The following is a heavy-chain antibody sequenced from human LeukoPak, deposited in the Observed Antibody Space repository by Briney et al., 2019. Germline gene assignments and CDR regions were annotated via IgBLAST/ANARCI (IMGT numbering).Heavy chain of an antibody. D-gene: IGHD3-22*01. J-gene: IGHJ4*02. Sequence: SVKVSCKASGGTFSSYAISWVRQAPGQGLEWMGRIIPILGIANYAQKFQGRVTITADKSTSTAYMELSSLRSEDTAVYYCASVTVDYDSSGYYSFDYWGQGTLVTVSS. CDR2: IIPILGIA. CDR3: ASVTVDYDSSGYYSFDY. CDR1: GGTFSSYA. V-gene: IGHV1-69*04.